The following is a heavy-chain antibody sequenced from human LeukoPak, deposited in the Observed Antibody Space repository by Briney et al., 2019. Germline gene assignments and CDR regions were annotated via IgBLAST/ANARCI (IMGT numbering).Heavy chain of an antibody. CDR3: ACLNYYDSGGSYTRIFDY. CDR1: GGSISSSSYY. V-gene: IGHV4-39*07. Sequence: SSETLSLTCTVSGGSISSSSYYWGWIRQPPGKGLEWIGSIYYSGNTFYRSSLKSRVTISVDTPKNQFSLKLSSVTAADTAVYYCACLNYYDSGGSYTRIFDYWGQGTLVTVSS. CDR2: IYYSGNT. J-gene: IGHJ4*02. D-gene: IGHD3-22*01.